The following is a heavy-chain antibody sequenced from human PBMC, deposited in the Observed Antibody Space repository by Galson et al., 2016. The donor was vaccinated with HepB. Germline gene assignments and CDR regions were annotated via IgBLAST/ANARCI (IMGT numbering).Heavy chain of an antibody. CDR1: GVTFSNYV. J-gene: IGHJ6*03. CDR2: IKGNGRKT. V-gene: IGHV3-23*01. D-gene: IGHD3-9*01. CDR3: ATEVNFDWLTYGHNYMDV. Sequence: SLRLCCAASGVTFSNYVMTWVRQAPGKGRAGVSSIKGNGRKTDYADSAKGRFTVSRDNYKNTVHLQISSLRVEDTAVYYCATEVNFDWLTYGHNYMDVWGKGTTVTVSS.